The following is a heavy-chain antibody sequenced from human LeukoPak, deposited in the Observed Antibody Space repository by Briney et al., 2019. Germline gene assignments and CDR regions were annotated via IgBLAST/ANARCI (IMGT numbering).Heavy chain of an antibody. D-gene: IGHD6-13*01. Sequence: GESLKISCKGSGYSFTNYWIGWVRQMPGKGLEWMGIIYPGDSDTRYSPSFQGQVTISADKSISTAYLQWSSLKASDTAMYYCARLGSSSWYQHYYYYMDVWGKGTTVTVSS. CDR3: ARLGSSSWYQHYYYYMDV. V-gene: IGHV5-51*01. CDR1: GYSFTNYW. CDR2: IYPGDSDT. J-gene: IGHJ6*03.